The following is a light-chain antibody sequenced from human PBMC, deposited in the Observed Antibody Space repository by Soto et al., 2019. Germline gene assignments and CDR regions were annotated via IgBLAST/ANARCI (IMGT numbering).Light chain of an antibody. Sequence: QYVLTQPPSVSGAPGQRVTISCTGSSNDIGAGYDVHWYQQLPGTAPKLLIYGNSNRPSGVPDRFSGSKSGTSASLAITGLQAEDEADYYCQSYDSSLSAHVVFGGGTKVTVL. CDR3: QSYDSSLSAHVV. CDR2: GNS. V-gene: IGLV1-40*01. CDR1: SNDIGAGYD. J-gene: IGLJ2*01.